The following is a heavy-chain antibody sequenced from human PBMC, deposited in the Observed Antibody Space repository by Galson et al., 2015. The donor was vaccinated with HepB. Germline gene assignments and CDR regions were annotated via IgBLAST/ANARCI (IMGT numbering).Heavy chain of an antibody. J-gene: IGHJ5*02. Sequence: SLRLSCAGSGFIFRHHAMAWIRQAPGKGLEWVSGINGRGSTRSYSDAVKGRFSISRDNSKDTVFLQMDNLRAEDTAVYYCVKEGSCFGGDWFDPWGQGALVTVS. CDR3: VKEGSCFGGDWFDP. CDR2: INGRGSTR. V-gene: IGHV3-23*01. CDR1: GFIFRHHA. D-gene: IGHD3-3*01.